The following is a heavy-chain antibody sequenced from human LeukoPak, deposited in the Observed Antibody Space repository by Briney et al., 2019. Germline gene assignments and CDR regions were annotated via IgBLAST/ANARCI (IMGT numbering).Heavy chain of an antibody. V-gene: IGHV4-59*01. CDR2: IYYSGST. D-gene: IGHD6-13*01. CDR1: GGSISNYY. CDR3: ARMKIAAAPTPFDH. Sequence: PSETLSLTCSVSGGSISNYYWSWIRQPPGKGLEWIGYIYYSGSTNYNPSLKSRVTISVDTSRNQFSLKLSSVTAADTAVYYCARMKIAAAPTPFDHWGQGTLVTVSS. J-gene: IGHJ4*02.